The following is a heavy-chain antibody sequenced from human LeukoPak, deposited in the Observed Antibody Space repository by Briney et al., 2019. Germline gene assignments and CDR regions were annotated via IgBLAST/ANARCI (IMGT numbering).Heavy chain of an antibody. CDR1: GGSISSYY. J-gene: IGHJ4*01. V-gene: IGHV4-39*01. CDR3: ARQYDGIGYYYFDN. D-gene: IGHD3-22*01. Sequence: SETLSLTCTVSGGSISSYYWGWIRQPPGKGLEWIGSIYYSGSSCYNPSLKSRVTISVDTSKNQFSLKLSSVTAADTAVYYCARQYDGIGYYYFDNGGKETRSPSPQ. CDR2: IYYSGSS.